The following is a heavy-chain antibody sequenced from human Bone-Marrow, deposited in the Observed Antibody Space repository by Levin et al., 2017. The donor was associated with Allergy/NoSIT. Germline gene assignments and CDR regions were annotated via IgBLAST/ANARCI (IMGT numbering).Heavy chain of an antibody. Sequence: LSLTCAASGFTFSSYAMNWVRPAPGKGLEWVAVISYDAKSTNYADSVKGRFTISRDNSKNTVDLQMNSLRGDDTGLYYCAKDGLAVAAIGYLELWGQGTLVAVSS. CDR1: GFTFSSYA. V-gene: IGHV3-30*04. D-gene: IGHD6-19*01. J-gene: IGHJ4*02. CDR3: AKDGLAVAAIGYLEL. CDR2: ISYDAKST.